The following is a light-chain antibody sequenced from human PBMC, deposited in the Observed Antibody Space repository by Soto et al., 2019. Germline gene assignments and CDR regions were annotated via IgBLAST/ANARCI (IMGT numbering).Light chain of an antibody. CDR1: QRVSSTY. J-gene: IGKJ5*01. Sequence: EIVLTQSTGTLSLSPGDGATLSCRASQRVSSTYLAWYQQKPGQAPRLLIYGASNRATGIPDRFSGSGSGTDFTLTIIRREPEDFSVYYCQQYVGSMKFGQGTRLEIE. CDR2: GAS. CDR3: QQYVGSMK. V-gene: IGKV3-20*01.